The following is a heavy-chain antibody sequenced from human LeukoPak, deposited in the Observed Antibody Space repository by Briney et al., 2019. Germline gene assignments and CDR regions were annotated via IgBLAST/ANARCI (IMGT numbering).Heavy chain of an antibody. J-gene: IGHJ3*02. CDR3: ARGYRGSYGAFDI. D-gene: IGHD2-21*01. CDR2: INTNSGGT. CDR1: GYIFSGYY. V-gene: IGHV1-2*02. Sequence: PSVKVSRKASGYIFSGYYMHWVGQAPGQGVEWMGWINTNSGGTNYAQKLQGRVTMTNHTTSRTAYIALSRLRSDETAVYYCARGYRGSYGAFDIWGQGTMVTVSS.